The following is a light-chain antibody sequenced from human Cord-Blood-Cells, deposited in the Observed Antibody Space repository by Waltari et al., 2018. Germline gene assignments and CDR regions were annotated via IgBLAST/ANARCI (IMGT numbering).Light chain of an antibody. CDR2: DVS. V-gene: IGLV2-14*01. Sequence: QSALTQPASVSGSPGQSITISCTVTTSAVGGYNYVSWYQQHPGKAPKLMIYDVSNRPSGVSNRFSGSKSGNTASLTISGLQAEDEADYYCSSYTSSSTVVFGGGTKLTVL. CDR3: SSYTSSSTVV. J-gene: IGLJ2*01. CDR1: TSAVGGYNY.